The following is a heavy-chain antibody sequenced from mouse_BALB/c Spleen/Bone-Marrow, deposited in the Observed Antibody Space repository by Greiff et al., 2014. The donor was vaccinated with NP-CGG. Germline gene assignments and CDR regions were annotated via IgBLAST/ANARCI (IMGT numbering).Heavy chain of an antibody. J-gene: IGHJ2*01. V-gene: IGHV1-7*01. D-gene: IGHD2-1*01. CDR2: INPSTGYT. CDR1: GYTFTSYW. CDR3: ARYGNYGDYFDY. Sequence: QVQLKESGAELAKPGASVKMSCKASGYTFTSYWMHWVKQRPGQGQEWIGYINPSTGYTEYNQKFKDKATLTADKSSSTAYMQLSSLTSEDSAVYYCARYGNYGDYFDYWGQGTTLTVSS.